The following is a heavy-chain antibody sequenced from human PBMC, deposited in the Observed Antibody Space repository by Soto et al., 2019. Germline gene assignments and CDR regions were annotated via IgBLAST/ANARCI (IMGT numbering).Heavy chain of an antibody. D-gene: IGHD6-13*01. J-gene: IGHJ4*03. CDR1: GYDFTNYW. CDR2: IYPGDSDI. CDR3: ARFRAPRRQLISLSFHL. Sequence: GESLKISCKASGYDFTNYWIAWVRQTPGRGLEWMGMIYPGDSDIRYNPSFRGRVTISADKSITSAFVQWGSLKASDSAIYYCARFRAPRRQLISLSFHLWGLGTLVTVSS. V-gene: IGHV5-51*01.